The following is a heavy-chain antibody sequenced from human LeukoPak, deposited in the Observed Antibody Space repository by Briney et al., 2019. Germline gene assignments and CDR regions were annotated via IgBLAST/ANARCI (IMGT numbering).Heavy chain of an antibody. CDR2: IHTIGGA. CDR1: GVSISDFQ. J-gene: IGHJ4*02. Sequence: SETLSLTCTVSGVSISDFQWSWVRQPPGKGLEWIGNIHTIGGANYNPSLKSRVTISVDASKSQFSLMRNSVSAADTAVYYCAASNDVKVGPVDHWRQGTLVTVSS. V-gene: IGHV4-4*09. D-gene: IGHD1-1*01. CDR3: AASNDVKVGPVDH.